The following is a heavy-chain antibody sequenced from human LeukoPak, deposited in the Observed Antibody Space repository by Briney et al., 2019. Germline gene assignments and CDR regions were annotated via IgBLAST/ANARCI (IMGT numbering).Heavy chain of an antibody. CDR2: IYYSGST. D-gene: IGHD2-2*01. Sequence: SETLSLTCTVSGGSISSYYWSWIRQPPGKGLEWIGYIYYSGSTNYNPSLKSRVTISVDTSKNQFSLKLSSVTAADTAVYYCARYTAGYCSSTSCSPGGYYYGMDVWGKGTTVTVSS. CDR3: ARYTAGYCSSTSCSPGGYYYGMDV. CDR1: GGSISSYY. V-gene: IGHV4-59*01. J-gene: IGHJ6*04.